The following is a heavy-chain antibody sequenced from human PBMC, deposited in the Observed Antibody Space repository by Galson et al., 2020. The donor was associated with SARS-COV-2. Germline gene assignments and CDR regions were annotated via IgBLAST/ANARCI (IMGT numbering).Heavy chain of an antibody. D-gene: IGHD3-3*01. CDR1: GGSISSYY. V-gene: IGHV4-59*01. Sequence: SETLSLTCTVSGGSISSYYWSWIRQPPGNGLEWIGYIYYSGSTNYNPSLKSRVTISVDTSKNQFSLRLSSVTAADTAVYYCARDRPRITIFGVTRMDVWGKGTTVTVSS. J-gene: IGHJ6*04. CDR3: ARDRPRITIFGVTRMDV. CDR2: IYYSGST.